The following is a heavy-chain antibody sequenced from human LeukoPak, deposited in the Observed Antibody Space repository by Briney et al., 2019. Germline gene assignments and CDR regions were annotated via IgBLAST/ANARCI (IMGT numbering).Heavy chain of an antibody. Sequence: SQTLSLTCAISGDSVSNNSAAWNWIRQSPSRGLEWLGRTYYRSKWFNDFALSVKSRITINPGTSKNQFSLQLNSVTPEDTAVYYCAKNYGDSNWFDPWGQGTLVTVSS. D-gene: IGHD4-17*01. CDR1: GDSVSNNSAA. CDR2: TYYRSKWFN. J-gene: IGHJ5*02. CDR3: AKNYGDSNWFDP. V-gene: IGHV6-1*01.